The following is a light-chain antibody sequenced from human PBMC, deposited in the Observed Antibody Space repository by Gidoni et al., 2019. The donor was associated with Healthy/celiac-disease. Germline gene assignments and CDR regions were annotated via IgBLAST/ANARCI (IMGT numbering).Light chain of an antibody. CDR1: QSVSSY. CDR3: QQRSNWALT. CDR2: DAS. Sequence: EIVLTQSPATLSLSPGERATLSCRASQSVSSYLAWYQQKPGQAPRLLIYDASNRANGIPAMFSGSGSGTDFTLTISSLAPDDFAVYYCQQRSNWALTFGGGTRVEIK. V-gene: IGKV3-11*01. J-gene: IGKJ4*01.